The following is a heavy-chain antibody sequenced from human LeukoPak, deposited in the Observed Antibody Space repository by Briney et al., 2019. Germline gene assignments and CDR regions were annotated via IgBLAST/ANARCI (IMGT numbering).Heavy chain of an antibody. CDR1: GYTFTSYG. CDR3: ARITVEPWNWFDP. Sequence: ASVKVSCKASGYTFTSYGISWVRQAPGQGLEWMGGIIPIFGTANYAQKFQGRVTITTDESTSTAYMELSSLRSEDTAVYYCARITVEPWNWFDPWGQGTLVTVSS. J-gene: IGHJ5*02. CDR2: IIPIFGTA. D-gene: IGHD1-14*01. V-gene: IGHV1-69*05.